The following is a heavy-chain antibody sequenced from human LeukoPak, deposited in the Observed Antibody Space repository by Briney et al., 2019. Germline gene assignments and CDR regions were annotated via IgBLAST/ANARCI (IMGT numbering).Heavy chain of an antibody. CDR3: AKSGSDGDYSYSFDY. V-gene: IGHV3-23*01. CDR1: GFTFSSYA. CDR2: IWGSGGST. J-gene: IGHJ4*02. Sequence: GGSLRLSCAASGFTFSSYAMRWVRQAPGKGLEWVSAIWGSGGSTYYADSVKGRFTISRDNSKNTLYLQMNSLRAEDTAVYYCAKSGSDGDYSYSFDYWGQGTLVTVSS. D-gene: IGHD4-17*01.